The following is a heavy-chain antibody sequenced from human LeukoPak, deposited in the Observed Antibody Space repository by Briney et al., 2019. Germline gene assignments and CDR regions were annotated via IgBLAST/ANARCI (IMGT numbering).Heavy chain of an antibody. Sequence: SETLSLTCTVSGDSISSYYWSWIRQTPGKGLEWIGYIHTNGRTNYSASLKSRVTISVDSSKNQLFPMLSSVTAADTAVYCTRRAPASYGHYLDSWGQGTLVTVSS. CDR3: RRAPASYGHYLDS. D-gene: IGHD3-10*01. V-gene: IGHV4-4*09. J-gene: IGHJ4*02. CDR1: GDSISSYY. CDR2: IHTNGRT.